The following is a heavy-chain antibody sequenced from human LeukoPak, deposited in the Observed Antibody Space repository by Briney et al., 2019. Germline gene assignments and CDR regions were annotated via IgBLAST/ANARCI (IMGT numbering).Heavy chain of an antibody. J-gene: IGHJ6*03. CDR1: GGSISSYY. CDR3: ASSVYCSSTSCPDEGYYYMDV. V-gene: IGHV4-59*08. CDR2: IYYSGST. D-gene: IGHD2-2*01. Sequence: SETLSLTCTVSGGSISSYYWSWIPQPPGKGLEWIGYIYYSGSTNYNPSLKSRVTISVDTSKNQFSLKLSSVTAADTAVYYCASSVYCSSTSCPDEGYYYMDVWGKGTTVTVSS.